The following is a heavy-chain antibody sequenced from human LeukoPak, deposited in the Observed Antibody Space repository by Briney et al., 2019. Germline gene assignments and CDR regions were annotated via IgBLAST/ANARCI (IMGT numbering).Heavy chain of an antibody. D-gene: IGHD6-19*01. CDR1: GGSISSSSYY. CDR3: ARLRGYSSGWYYYYYGMDV. CDR2: IYYSGST. J-gene: IGHJ6*02. Sequence: PSETLSLTCTVSGGSISSSSYYWGWIRQPPGKGLEWIGSIYYSGSTYYNPSLKSRVTISVDTSKNQFSLKLSSVTAADTAVYYCARLRGYSSGWYYYYYGMDVWGQGTTATVSS. V-gene: IGHV4-39*01.